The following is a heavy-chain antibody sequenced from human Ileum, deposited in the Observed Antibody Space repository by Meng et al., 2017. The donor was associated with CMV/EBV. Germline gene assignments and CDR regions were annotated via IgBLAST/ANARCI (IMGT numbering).Heavy chain of an antibody. D-gene: IGHD6-13*01. V-gene: IGHV3-23*03. CDR3: ARLQQQTGAFGMDV. CDR2: IHSEGRT. CDR1: GFTFSSYA. Sequence: GESLKISCAASGFTFSSYAMSWVRQAPGKGLEWVSLIHSEGRTYHADSVKGRFIISRDNSKNTVYLQMNNLRAEDTAVYYCARLQQQTGAFGMDVWGQGTTVTVSS. J-gene: IGHJ6*02.